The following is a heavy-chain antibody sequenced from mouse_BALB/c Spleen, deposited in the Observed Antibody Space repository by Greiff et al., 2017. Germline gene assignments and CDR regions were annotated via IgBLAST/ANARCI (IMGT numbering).Heavy chain of an antibody. CDR1: GYTFTSYW. CDR2: IYPGDGDT. CDR3: AREEGVYYGSSYGY. V-gene: IGHV1-87*01. J-gene: IGHJ2*01. D-gene: IGHD1-1*01. Sequence: QVQLQQSGAELARPGASVTLSCKASGYTFTSYWMQWVKQRPGQGLEWIGAIYPGDGDTRYTQKFKGKATLTADKSSSTAYMQLSSLASEDSAVYYCAREEGVYYGSSYGYWGQGTTLTVSS.